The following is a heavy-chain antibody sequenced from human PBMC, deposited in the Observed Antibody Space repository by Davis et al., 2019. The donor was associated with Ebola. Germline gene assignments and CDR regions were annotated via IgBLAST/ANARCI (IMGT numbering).Heavy chain of an antibody. J-gene: IGHJ5*02. CDR3: ARSNWNFPCWFDP. V-gene: IGHV3-53*01. CDR1: GFTISSNY. D-gene: IGHD1-7*01. CDR2: IYNGGST. Sequence: GESLKISCAASGFTISSNYMSWVRQAPGKGLEWVSVIYNGGSTYYADSVKGRFTISRDNSKNTLYLQMNSLRAEDTAVYYCARSNWNFPCWFDPWGQGTLVTVSS.